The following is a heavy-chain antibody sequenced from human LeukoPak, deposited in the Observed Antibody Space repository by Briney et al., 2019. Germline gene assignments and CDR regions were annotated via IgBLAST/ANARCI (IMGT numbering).Heavy chain of an antibody. CDR3: ARRAYSAAYWKHFDY. CDR2: IYYHENT. Sequence: SETLSLTCTVSGGSISSSSDYWGWIRQAPGKGLEWLGSIYYHENTYNNSSLKSRATISVDTSKNQFTLKRKSVTPTKTAVYFCARRAYSAAYWKHFDYSGQGNLGTVSS. V-gene: IGHV4-39*01. D-gene: IGHD1-1*01. J-gene: IGHJ4*02. CDR1: GGSISSSSDY.